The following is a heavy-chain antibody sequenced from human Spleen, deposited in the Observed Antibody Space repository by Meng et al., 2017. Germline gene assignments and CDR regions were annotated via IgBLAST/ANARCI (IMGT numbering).Heavy chain of an antibody. V-gene: IGHV4-4*02. D-gene: IGHD4-11*01. Sequence: GQLQEAGPGLVKPSWHLSLTCAVSGGSISSSNWWSWVRQPPGKGLEWIGEIYHSGSTNYNPSLKSRVTISVDTSQNNLSLKLSSVTAADSAVYYCARGPTTMAHDFDYWGQGTLVTVSS. CDR2: IYHSGST. CDR1: GGSISSSNW. J-gene: IGHJ4*02. CDR3: ARGPTTMAHDFDY.